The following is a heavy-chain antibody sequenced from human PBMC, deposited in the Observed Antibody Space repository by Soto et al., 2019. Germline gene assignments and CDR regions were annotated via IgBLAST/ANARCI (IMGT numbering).Heavy chain of an antibody. CDR2: IWYDGSNK. J-gene: IGHJ4*02. CDR1: GFTFSSYG. CDR3: ARGDIVVVPAASVGYYFDY. V-gene: IGHV3-33*01. Sequence: GGSLRLSCAASGFTFSSYGMHWVRQAPGKGLEWVAVIWYDGSNKYYADSVKGRFTISRDNSKNTLYLQMNSLRAEDTAVYYCARGDIVVVPAASVGYYFDYWGQGTLVTVSS. D-gene: IGHD2-2*01.